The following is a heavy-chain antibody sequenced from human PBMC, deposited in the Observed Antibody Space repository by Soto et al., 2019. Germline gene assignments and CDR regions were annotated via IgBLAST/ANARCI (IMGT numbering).Heavy chain of an antibody. Sequence: QVQLVQSGAEVKKPGSSVKVSCKASGGTFSSYAISWVRQAPGQGLEWMGGIIPIFGTANYAQKFQGRVTITAEESTSTAYMELSRLRSEDTAVYYCARVLRDQLLWFGELTDYYYYGMDVWGQVTTVTVSS. CDR1: GGTFSSYA. V-gene: IGHV1-69*01. D-gene: IGHD3-10*01. J-gene: IGHJ6*02. CDR3: ARVLRDQLLWFGELTDYYYYGMDV. CDR2: IIPIFGTA.